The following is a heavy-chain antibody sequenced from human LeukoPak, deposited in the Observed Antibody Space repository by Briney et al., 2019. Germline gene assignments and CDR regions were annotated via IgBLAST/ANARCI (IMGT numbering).Heavy chain of an antibody. V-gene: IGHV4-4*02. CDR1: GGSISSGNW. CDR3: ARVNSGRRFDY. D-gene: IGHD5-12*01. J-gene: IGHJ4*02. CDR2: IYHSGST. Sequence: SETLSLTCAVSGGSISSGNWWSWVRQPPGKGLEWIGQIYHSGSTNYNPSLKSRVTISVEKSKNQFSLKLTSVTAADTALYYCARVNSGRRFDYWGQGILVTVSS.